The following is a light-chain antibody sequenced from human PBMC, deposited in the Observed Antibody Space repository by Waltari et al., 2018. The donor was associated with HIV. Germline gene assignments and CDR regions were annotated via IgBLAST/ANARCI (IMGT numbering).Light chain of an antibody. CDR1: TSDVGAYNY. CDR3: TSYTSRNTYV. J-gene: IGLJ1*01. V-gene: IGLV2-14*01. CDR2: EVS. Sequence: QSALTQPASVSGSPGQSVTIPCAGSTSDVGAYNYVSWFQQPPGKAPKLMIFEVSGRPSGVSDRFSGSKSGNTASLTISGLRPEDEADYYCTSYTSRNTYVFGSGTKISVL.